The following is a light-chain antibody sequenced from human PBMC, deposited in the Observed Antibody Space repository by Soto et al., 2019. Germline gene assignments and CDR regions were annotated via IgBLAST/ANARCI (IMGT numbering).Light chain of an antibody. Sequence: TQPPSASGSPGQSVTISCTGTSSDVGAYDYVSWYQQHPGKAPKLIIYEVSKRPSGVPDRFSGSKSGNTASLTVSGLRAEDEADYYCASEAVTDVFGTGTKVTV. CDR3: ASEAVTDV. CDR1: SSDVGAYDY. CDR2: EVS. J-gene: IGLJ1*01. V-gene: IGLV2-8*01.